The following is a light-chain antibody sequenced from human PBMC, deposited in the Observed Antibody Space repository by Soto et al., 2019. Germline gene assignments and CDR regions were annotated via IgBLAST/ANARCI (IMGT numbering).Light chain of an antibody. CDR3: QQRSNWPLT. V-gene: IGKV3-11*01. CDR2: DAS. J-gene: IGKJ4*01. CDR1: QSISSQ. Sequence: EIVLTQSPATLSWSPGERATLSCRASQSISSQLAWYQQKPGQAPRLLIHDASTRATGIPDRFSGSGSSTDFPLTISSLEPEDFAVYFCQQRSNWPLTFGGGTKVEIK.